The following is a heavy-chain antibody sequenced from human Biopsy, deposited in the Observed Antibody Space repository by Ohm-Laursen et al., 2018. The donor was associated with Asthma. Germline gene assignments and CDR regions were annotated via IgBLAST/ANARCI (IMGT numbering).Heavy chain of an antibody. V-gene: IGHV3-30-3*01. D-gene: IGHD5-18*01. Sequence: SLRLSCAASGFNFKTYGMHWVRQAPGKGLEWIGLISYDGTNKFYADTEMGRFTISRDNAKNSLYLQMNSLRDEDTAVYYCARFKRGYSYGYAGVFDYWGQGTLVTVSS. CDR1: GFNFKTYG. J-gene: IGHJ4*02. CDR2: ISYDGTNK. CDR3: ARFKRGYSYGYAGVFDY.